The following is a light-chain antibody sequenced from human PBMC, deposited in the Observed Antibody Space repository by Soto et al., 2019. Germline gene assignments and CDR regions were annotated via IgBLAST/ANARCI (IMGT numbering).Light chain of an antibody. CDR3: ATWGGSLSAGSGV. J-gene: IGLJ3*02. CDR1: SSNFGTYS. V-gene: IGLV1-51*02. Sequence: QSVLTQPPSVSAAPGQKVTISCSGSSSNFGTYSISWYQQLPGTAPKLLIYENNKRPSGIPDRFSGSRSATSATLGITGLQTEDEADYYCATWGGSLSAGSGVFGGGTKRTVL. CDR2: ENN.